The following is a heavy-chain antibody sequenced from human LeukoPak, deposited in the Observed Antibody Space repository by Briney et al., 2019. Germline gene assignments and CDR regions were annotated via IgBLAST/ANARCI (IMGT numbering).Heavy chain of an antibody. CDR1: GGTFSSYA. CDR3: ARDRESYCGGDCPRGVAFDI. CDR2: IIPIFGTA. Sequence: GASVKVSCKASGGTFSSYAISWVRQAPGQGLEWMGGIIPIFGTANYAQKFQGRVTITADESTSTAYMELSSLRSEDTAVYYCARDRESYCGGDCPRGVAFDIWGQGTMVTVSS. J-gene: IGHJ3*02. D-gene: IGHD2-21*02. V-gene: IGHV1-69*13.